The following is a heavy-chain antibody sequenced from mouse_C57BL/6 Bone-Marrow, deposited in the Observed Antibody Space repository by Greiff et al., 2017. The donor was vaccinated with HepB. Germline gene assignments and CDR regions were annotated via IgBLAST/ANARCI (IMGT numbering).Heavy chain of an antibody. D-gene: IGHD4-1*01. CDR3: AREGAGTFAY. CDR1: GFTFSSYS. J-gene: IGHJ3*01. Sequence: EVKLMESGGGLVKPGGSLKLSCAASGFTFSSYSMSWVRQTPGKGLEWVATISDGGSYTYYPDNVKGRFTISRDNAKNNLYLQMSRLTSEDTAVYYCAREGAGTFAYWGQGTLVTVSA. CDR2: ISDGGSYT. V-gene: IGHV5-4*01.